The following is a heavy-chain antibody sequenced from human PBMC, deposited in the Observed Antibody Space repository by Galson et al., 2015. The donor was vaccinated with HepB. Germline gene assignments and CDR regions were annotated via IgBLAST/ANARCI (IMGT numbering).Heavy chain of an antibody. CDR3: ARDGAWMRQSAAALGLDP. Sequence: SVKVSCKATGGIFDSYAITWVRQAPGQGLEWVGSIIPFLDMTKYAQDFEDRVTITADKSTSIVYMEVSSLRPEDTAVYFCARDGAWMRQSAAALGLDPWGQGTLVTV. CDR2: IIPFLDMT. V-gene: IGHV1-69*04. D-gene: IGHD3-16*01. CDR1: GGIFDSYA. J-gene: IGHJ5*02.